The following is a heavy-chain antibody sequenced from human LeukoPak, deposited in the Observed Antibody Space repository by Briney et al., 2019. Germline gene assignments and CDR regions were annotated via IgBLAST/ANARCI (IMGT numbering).Heavy chain of an antibody. J-gene: IGHJ4*02. CDR1: GFTFSSYE. Sequence: PGGSLRLSCAASGFTFSSYEMNWVRQAPGKGLEWVSYISGSGSTIYYADSVKGRFTISRDNAKNSLYLQMNSLRAEDTAVYYCARDISYGSGNFDYWGQGTLVTVSS. V-gene: IGHV3-48*03. CDR2: ISGSGSTI. D-gene: IGHD3-10*01. CDR3: ARDISYGSGNFDY.